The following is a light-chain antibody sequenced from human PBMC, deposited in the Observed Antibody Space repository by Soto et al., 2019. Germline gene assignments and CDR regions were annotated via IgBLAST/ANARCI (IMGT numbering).Light chain of an antibody. CDR1: HGLSNY. V-gene: IGKV1-9*01. CDR2: RAS. Sequence: IQLTQSPSSLSASVGDRVTITCRASHGLSNYLAWHQQEPGKAPKLLIYRASALQSGVPSRFSGSGSGTDFTLTISSLQPEDFATYYCQRLSSNPLFGPGTKVEIK. CDR3: QRLSSNPL. J-gene: IGKJ3*01.